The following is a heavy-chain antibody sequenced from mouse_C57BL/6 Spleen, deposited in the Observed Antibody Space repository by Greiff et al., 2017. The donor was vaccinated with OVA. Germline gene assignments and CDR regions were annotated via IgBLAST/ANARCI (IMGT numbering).Heavy chain of an antibody. J-gene: IGHJ3*01. D-gene: IGHD3-2*02. CDR2: INPGSGGT. CDR1: GYAFTNYL. Sequence: VQLQQSGAELVRPGTSVKVSCKASGYAFTNYLIEWVKQRPGQGLEWIGVINPGSGGTNYNEQFKGKATLTADKSSSTAYMQLSSLTSEDSAVYFCARSLDSSGYRFAYWGKGTLVTVSA. V-gene: IGHV1-54*01. CDR3: ARSLDSSGYRFAY.